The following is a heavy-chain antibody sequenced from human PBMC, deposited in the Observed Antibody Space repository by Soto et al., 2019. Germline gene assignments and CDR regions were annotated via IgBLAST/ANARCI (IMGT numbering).Heavy chain of an antibody. Sequence: GGSLRLSCAASGLTFGNYGMHWVRQAPGKGLEWVSTISGSGVSTYYADSVKGRFTISRDNSKNTLYLQMKSLRAEDTAVYYCAKGLFDWLSLFDYWGQGTRVTVSS. CDR2: ISGSGVST. J-gene: IGHJ4*02. CDR1: GLTFGNYG. D-gene: IGHD3-9*01. V-gene: IGHV3-23*01. CDR3: AKGLFDWLSLFDY.